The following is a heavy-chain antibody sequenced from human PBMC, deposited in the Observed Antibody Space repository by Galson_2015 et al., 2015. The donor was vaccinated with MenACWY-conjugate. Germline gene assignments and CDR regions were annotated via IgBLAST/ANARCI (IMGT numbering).Heavy chain of an antibody. CDR3: ARAHPGCGAAYNSQNCFDY. CDR1: GYSFTSNA. D-gene: IGHD5-24*01. J-gene: IGHJ4*02. V-gene: IGHV1-3*04. Sequence: SVKVSCKASGYSFTSNAMHWVRQAPGQGLEWMGGLSTGKGNTKYSQKFQGRVTITRDTSASTAYMEMSSLRSEDTAVYYCARAHPGCGAAYNSQNCFDYWGQGTLVTVSS. CDR2: LSTGKGNT.